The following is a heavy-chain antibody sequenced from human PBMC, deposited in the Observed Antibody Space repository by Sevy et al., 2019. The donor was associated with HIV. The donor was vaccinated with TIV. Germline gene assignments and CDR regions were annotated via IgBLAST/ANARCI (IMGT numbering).Heavy chain of an antibody. CDR3: AHRLFYDYVWGSHDAFDI. CDR1: GFSLSTSGVG. J-gene: IGHJ3*02. V-gene: IGHV2-5*02. D-gene: IGHD3-16*01. Sequence: SGPTLVNPTQTLTLTCTFSGFSLSTSGVGVGWIRQPPGKALEWLALIYWDDDKRYSPSLKSRLTITKDTSKNQVDLTMTNMDPVDTATYYCAHRLFYDYVWGSHDAFDIWGQGTMVTVSS. CDR2: IYWDDDK.